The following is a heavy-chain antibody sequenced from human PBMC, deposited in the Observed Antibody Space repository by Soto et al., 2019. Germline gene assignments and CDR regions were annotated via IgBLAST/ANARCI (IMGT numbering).Heavy chain of an antibody. CDR1: GDSISSGGNS. CDR2: IYNSGNT. Sequence: ASETLSLTCAVSGDSISSGGNSWSWIRQPPGKGLEWIGYIYNSGNTYYNPSLKSRVTISIDTSKNQFSLKLSSVTAADTAVYYCASWTTVTKERFDAFDIWGQGTMVTVS. D-gene: IGHD4-17*01. J-gene: IGHJ3*02. CDR3: ASWTTVTKERFDAFDI. V-gene: IGHV4-30-2*02.